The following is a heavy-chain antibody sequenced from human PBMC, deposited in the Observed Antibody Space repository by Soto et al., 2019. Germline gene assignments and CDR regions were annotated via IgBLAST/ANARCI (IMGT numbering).Heavy chain of an antibody. CDR2: INHSGSN. D-gene: IGHD6-19*01. CDR3: ARAGSYSSGWYWMWDYFDY. V-gene: IGHV4-34*01. Sequence: QVQLQQWGAGLLKPSETLSLTCAVYGGSFSGYYWSWIRQPPGKGLEWIGEINHSGSNNYNPSLKRRVTISVDTSKNQFSVKLSSVTAADTAVYYCARAGSYSSGWYWMWDYFDYWGQGTLVTVSS. CDR1: GGSFSGYY. J-gene: IGHJ4*02.